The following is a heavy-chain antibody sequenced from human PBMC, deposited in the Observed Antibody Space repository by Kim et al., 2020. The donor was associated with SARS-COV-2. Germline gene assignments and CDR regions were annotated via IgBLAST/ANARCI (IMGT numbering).Heavy chain of an antibody. D-gene: IGHD3-22*01. V-gene: IGHV3-21*01. CDR3: ARIRGRGGDDSSGYSGY. Sequence: SVKGRFTISRDNAKNSLDLQMNSLRAEDTAVYYWARIRGRGGDDSSGYSGYWGQGTLVTVSS. J-gene: IGHJ4*02.